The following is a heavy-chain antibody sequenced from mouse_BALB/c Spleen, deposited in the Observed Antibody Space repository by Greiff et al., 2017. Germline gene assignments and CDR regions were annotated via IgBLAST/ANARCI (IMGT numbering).Heavy chain of an antibody. CDR2: IDPSDSET. CDR3: ARPGLRDYYAMDY. D-gene: IGHD3-1*01. CDR1: GYSFTSYW. Sequence: VQLQQSGPQLVRPGASVKISCKASGYSFTSYWMHWVKQRPGQGLEWIGMIDPSDSETRLNQKFKDKATLTVDKSSSTAYMQLSSPTSEDSAVYYCARPGLRDYYAMDYWGQGTSVTVSS. V-gene: IGHV1S126*01. J-gene: IGHJ4*01.